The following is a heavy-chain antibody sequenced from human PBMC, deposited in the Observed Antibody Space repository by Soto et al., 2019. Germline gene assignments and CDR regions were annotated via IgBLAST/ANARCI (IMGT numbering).Heavy chain of an antibody. J-gene: IGHJ6*03. Sequence: ASETLSLTCTVSGGSISSYYWSWIRQPPGKGLEWIGYIYYSGSTNYNPSLKSRVTISVDTSKNQFSLKLSSVTAADTAVYYCARSQAGASVGYYYYMDVWGKGTTVTVSS. D-gene: IGHD1-26*01. CDR1: GGSISSYY. CDR2: IYYSGST. V-gene: IGHV4-59*08. CDR3: ARSQAGASVGYYYYMDV.